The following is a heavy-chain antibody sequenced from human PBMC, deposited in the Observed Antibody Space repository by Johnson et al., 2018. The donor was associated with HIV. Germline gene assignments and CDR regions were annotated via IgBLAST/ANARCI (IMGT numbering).Heavy chain of an antibody. CDR2: VSFDGSNK. V-gene: IGHV3-30-3*01. Sequence: QVQLVESGGGVVQPGMSLRLSCAASGFTFSNYAMHWVRQAPGKGLEWVAVVSFDGSNKYYTDSVKGRFTISRDNSKNTLYLQMNSLRAEDTAVYYCARFYSSGWSDAFDIWGQGTMVTVSS. J-gene: IGHJ3*02. CDR1: GFTFSNYA. D-gene: IGHD6-19*01. CDR3: ARFYSSGWSDAFDI.